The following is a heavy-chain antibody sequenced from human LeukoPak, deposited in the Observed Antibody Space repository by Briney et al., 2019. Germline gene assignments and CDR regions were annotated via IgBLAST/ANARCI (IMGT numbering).Heavy chain of an antibody. J-gene: IGHJ5*02. CDR1: GGTTS. CDR2: IIPMFSTV. CDR3: ASSPYGGSLTPYNWFDP. Sequence: SVKVSCKASGGTTSFAWVRQAPGQGLEWMGGIIPMFSTVNYAQMFQGRVTITADKSTSTAYLELSSLRSDDTAVYYCASSPYGGSLTPYNWFDPWGQGTLVTVSS. D-gene: IGHD1-26*01. V-gene: IGHV1-69*06.